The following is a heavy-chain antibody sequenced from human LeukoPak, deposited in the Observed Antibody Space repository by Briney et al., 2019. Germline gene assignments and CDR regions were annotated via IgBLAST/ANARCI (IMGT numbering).Heavy chain of an antibody. J-gene: IGHJ1*01. Sequence: SETLSLTCTVSGGSISSYYWSWIRQPAGKGLEWIGRTYTSGSTNYNPSLKSRVTMSVDTSKNQFSLKLSSVTAADTAVYYCARAYSSGWSGYFQHWGQGTLVTVSS. D-gene: IGHD6-19*01. CDR3: ARAYSSGWSGYFQH. V-gene: IGHV4-4*07. CDR1: GGSISSYY. CDR2: TYTSGST.